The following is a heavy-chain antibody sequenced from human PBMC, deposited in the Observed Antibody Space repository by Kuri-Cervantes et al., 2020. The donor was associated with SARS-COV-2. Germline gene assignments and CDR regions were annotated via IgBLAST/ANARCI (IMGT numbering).Heavy chain of an antibody. Sequence: GESLKISCAASGFTFSSYTMHWVRQAPGKGLEWVAVISYDGSNKYYADSVKGRFTISRDNPQNSLYLQMNSLRAEDTAVYYCARGESGYDPFDYWGQGTLVTVSS. CDR1: GFTFSSYT. CDR3: ARGESGYDPFDY. J-gene: IGHJ4*02. V-gene: IGHV3-30*04. D-gene: IGHD5-12*01. CDR2: ISYDGSNK.